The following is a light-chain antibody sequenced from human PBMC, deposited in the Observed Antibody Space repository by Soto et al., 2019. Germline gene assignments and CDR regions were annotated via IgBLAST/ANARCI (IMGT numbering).Light chain of an antibody. Sequence: QSVLTQPPSVSGAPGQRVTISCTGSSSNIGAGYDVHWYQPLPGTAPKLLIYGNSNRPSGVPDRFSGSKSGTSASLAITGLQAEDEADYYCQSYDSSPSAVVFGGGTKLTVL. CDR1: SSNIGAGYD. CDR2: GNS. CDR3: QSYDSSPSAVV. J-gene: IGLJ2*01. V-gene: IGLV1-40*01.